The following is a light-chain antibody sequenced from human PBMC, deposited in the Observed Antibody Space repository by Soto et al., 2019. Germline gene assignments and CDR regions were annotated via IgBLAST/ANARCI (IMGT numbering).Light chain of an antibody. Sequence: SYELTQPPSVSVAPGQTARITCGGGRVGTESVHWYQQKPGQAPVLVVYDDSNRPSGIPERFSGSNSANTATLTITRVAAGDEADYYCQLWDTISDRYVFRTGTKVTVL. CDR3: QLWDTISDRYV. CDR2: DDS. J-gene: IGLJ1*01. CDR1: RVGTES. V-gene: IGLV3-21*02.